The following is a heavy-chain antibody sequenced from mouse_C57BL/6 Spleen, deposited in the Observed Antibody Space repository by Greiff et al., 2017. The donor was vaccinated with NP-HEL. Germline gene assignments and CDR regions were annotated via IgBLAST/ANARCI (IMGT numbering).Heavy chain of an antibody. D-gene: IGHD2-4*01. Sequence: QVQLQQSGAELVRPGTSVKVSCKASGYAFTNYLIEWVKQRPGQGLEWIGVINPGSGGTNYNEKFKGKATLTADKSSSTAYMQLSSLTSEDSAVYFCARSSLYDYDGVYWGQGTTLTVSS. J-gene: IGHJ2*01. CDR3: ARSSLYDYDGVY. CDR1: GYAFTNYL. CDR2: INPGSGGT. V-gene: IGHV1-54*01.